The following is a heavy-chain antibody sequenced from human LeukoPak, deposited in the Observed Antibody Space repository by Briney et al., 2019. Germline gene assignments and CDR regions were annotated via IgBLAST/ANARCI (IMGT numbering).Heavy chain of an antibody. J-gene: IGHJ5*02. V-gene: IGHV4-61*02. Sequence: SQTLSLTCTVSGGSISSGSYYWSWIRQPAGKGLEWIGRIYTSGSTHYNPSLKSRVTISVDTSKNQFSLKLSSVTAADTAVYYCARHGIHYDFWSENWFDPWGQGTLVTVSS. CDR2: IYTSGST. CDR1: GGSISSGSYY. D-gene: IGHD3-3*01. CDR3: ARHGIHYDFWSENWFDP.